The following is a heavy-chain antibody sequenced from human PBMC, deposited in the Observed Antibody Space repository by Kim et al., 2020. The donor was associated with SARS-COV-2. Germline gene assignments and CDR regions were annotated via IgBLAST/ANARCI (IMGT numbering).Heavy chain of an antibody. CDR1: GGSISSYY. CDR2: IYYSGST. V-gene: IGHV4-59*01. J-gene: IGHJ6*02. Sequence: SETLSLTCTVSGGSISSYYWSWIRQPPGKGLEWIGYIYYSGSTNYNPSLKSRVTISVDTSKNQFSLKLSSVTAADTAVYYCARGSPYDILTGYFYYYYGMAVWGQGTTVTVSS. D-gene: IGHD3-9*01. CDR3: ARGSPYDILTGYFYYYYGMAV.